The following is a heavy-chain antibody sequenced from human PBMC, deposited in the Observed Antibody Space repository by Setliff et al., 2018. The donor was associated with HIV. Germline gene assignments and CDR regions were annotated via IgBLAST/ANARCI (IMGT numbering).Heavy chain of an antibody. D-gene: IGHD6-19*01. CDR1: GYTFTSYD. Sequence: ASVKVSCKASGYTFTSYDINWVRQATGQGLEWMGWMNPNSGNTGYAQKCQGRVTMTRNTSISTAYMELSSLRSGDTAVYYCARVQDSSGWYPADYWGQGTLVTVSS. CDR3: ARVQDSSGWYPADY. J-gene: IGHJ4*02. CDR2: MNPNSGNT. V-gene: IGHV1-8*01.